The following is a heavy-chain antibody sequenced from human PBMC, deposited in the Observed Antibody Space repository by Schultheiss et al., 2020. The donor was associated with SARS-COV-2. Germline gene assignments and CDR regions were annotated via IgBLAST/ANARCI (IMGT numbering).Heavy chain of an antibody. CDR3: ARTVRTQFTIFGVVMFGWFDP. D-gene: IGHD3-3*01. V-gene: IGHV1-18*01. CDR1: GYTFTSYG. J-gene: IGHJ5*02. Sequence: ASVKVSCKASGYTFTSYGISWVRQAPGKGLEWMGGFDPEDGETIYAQKFQGRVTMTTDTSTSTAYMELRSLRSDDTAVYYCARTVRTQFTIFGVVMFGWFDPWGQGTLVTVSS. CDR2: FDPEDGET.